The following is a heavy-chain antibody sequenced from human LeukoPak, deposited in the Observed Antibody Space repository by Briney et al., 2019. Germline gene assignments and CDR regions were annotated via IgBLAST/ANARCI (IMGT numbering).Heavy chain of an antibody. V-gene: IGHV4-4*02. CDR1: GGSISSSNW. D-gene: IGHD2-2*01. Sequence: SETLSLTCAVSGGSISSSNWWSWVRQPPGKGLEWIGEIYHSGCTNYNPSLKSRVTISVDKSKNQFSLKLSSVTAADTAVYYCGRVGENCGSTGCNRCLDPWGKETLVTVSS. CDR3: GRVGENCGSTGCNRCLDP. CDR2: IYHSGCT. J-gene: IGHJ5*02.